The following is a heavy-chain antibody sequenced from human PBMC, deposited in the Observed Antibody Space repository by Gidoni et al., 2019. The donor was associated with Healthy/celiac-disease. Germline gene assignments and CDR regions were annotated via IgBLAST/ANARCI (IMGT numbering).Heavy chain of an antibody. CDR3: ARDRGSGWYYYYYGMDV. V-gene: IGHV4-38-2*02. D-gene: IGHD6-19*01. J-gene: IGHJ6*02. CDR2: IYHSGST. Sequence: QVQLQESGPGLVKPSETLSLTCAVSGYSISSGYYWGWIRQPPGKGLEWIGSIYHSGSTYYNPSLKSRVTISVDTSKNQFSLKLSSVTAADTAVYYCARDRGSGWYYYYYGMDVWGQGTTVTVSS. CDR1: GYSISSGYY.